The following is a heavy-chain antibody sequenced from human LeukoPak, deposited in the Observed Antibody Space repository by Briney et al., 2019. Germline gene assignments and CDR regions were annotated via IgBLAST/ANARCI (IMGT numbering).Heavy chain of an antibody. V-gene: IGHV3-23*01. CDR3: ATRPTTVALYYYYGMDV. D-gene: IGHD4-17*01. CDR1: GFTFSSYA. J-gene: IGHJ6*02. Sequence: GGSLRLSCAASGFTFSSYAMSWVCQAPGKGLEWVSAISGSGGSTYYADSVKGRFTISRDNSKNTLYLQMNSLRAEDTAVYYCATRPTTVALYYYYGMDVWGQGTTVTVSS. CDR2: ISGSGGST.